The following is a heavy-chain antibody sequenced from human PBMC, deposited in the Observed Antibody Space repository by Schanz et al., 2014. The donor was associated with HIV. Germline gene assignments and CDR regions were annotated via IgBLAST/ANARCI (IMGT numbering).Heavy chain of an antibody. CDR2: ISGSGGNT. CDR3: VKAYSSGFSGAGS. Sequence: EVQLLESGGGLVRPGGSLRLSCAASGFTFSSYAMSWVRQAPGKGLEWVSGISGSGGNTYYADSVKGRFTISRDNSKNTLYLQMNSLRAEDTAIYYCVKAYSSGFSGAGSWGQGALVTVSS. J-gene: IGHJ5*02. D-gene: IGHD5-18*01. CDR1: GFTFSSYA. V-gene: IGHV3-23*01.